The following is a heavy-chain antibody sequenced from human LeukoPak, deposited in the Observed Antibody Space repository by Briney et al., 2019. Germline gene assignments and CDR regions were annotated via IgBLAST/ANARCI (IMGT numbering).Heavy chain of an antibody. CDR3: ARGGVIVVVTPFRADY. V-gene: IGHV7-4-1*02. Sequence: ASVKASCKASGYTFTSYAMNWVRQAPGQGLKWMGWINTNTGNPTYAQGFTGRFVFSLDSSVSTAYLQISSLKAEDTAVYYCARGGVIVVVTPFRADYWGQGTLVTVSS. CDR2: INTNTGNP. D-gene: IGHD3-22*01. J-gene: IGHJ4*02. CDR1: GYTFTSYA.